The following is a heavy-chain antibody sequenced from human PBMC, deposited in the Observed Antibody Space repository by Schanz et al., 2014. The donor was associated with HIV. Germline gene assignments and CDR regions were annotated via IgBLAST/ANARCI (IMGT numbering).Heavy chain of an antibody. Sequence: EVQLLESGGGLVHPGGSLRLSCAASGLTFSGSVMYWVRQAPGKGLEWVSSISSSSSYMYYADSVKGRFTISRDNAKNSLYLQSNRWVFEDTAVYYCARGSGPYYYYYGMDVWGQGTTVIVSS. J-gene: IGHJ6*02. CDR3: ARGSGPYYYYYGMDV. CDR1: GLTFSGSV. D-gene: IGHD3-10*01. CDR2: ISSSSSYM. V-gene: IGHV3-21*01.